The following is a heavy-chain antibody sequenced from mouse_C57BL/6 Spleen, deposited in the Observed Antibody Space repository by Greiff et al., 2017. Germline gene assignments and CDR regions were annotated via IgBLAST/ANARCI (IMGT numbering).Heavy chain of an antibody. V-gene: IGHV1-52*01. CDR2: IDPSDSET. D-gene: IGHD3-2*02. J-gene: IGHJ1*03. CDR1: GYTFTSYW. CDR3: ARKGSGYGYFDV. Sequence: QVQLQQPGAELVRPGSSVKLSCKASGYTFTSYWMHWVKQRPIQGLEWIGNIDPSDSETHYNQKFKDKATLTVDKSSSTAYMQLSSLTSEDSAVYYCARKGSGYGYFDVWGTGTTGTVSS.